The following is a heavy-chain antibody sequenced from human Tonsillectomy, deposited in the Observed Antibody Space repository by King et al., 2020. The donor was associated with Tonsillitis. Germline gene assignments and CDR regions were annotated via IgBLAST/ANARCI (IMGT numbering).Heavy chain of an antibody. CDR3: ASDGAATGWTYYFYMDV. CDR1: GFTFSDYY. V-gene: IGHV3-11*05. J-gene: IGHJ6*03. D-gene: IGHD6-13*01. Sequence: VQLVESGGGLVKPGGSLRLSCAASGFTFSDYYMSWIRQAPGKGLEWVSYISSSGSYTNYADSVKGRFTISRDNAKKSLYLQMDSLRAADTAVYYCASDGAATGWTYYFYMDVWGKGTTVTVSS. CDR2: ISSSGSYT.